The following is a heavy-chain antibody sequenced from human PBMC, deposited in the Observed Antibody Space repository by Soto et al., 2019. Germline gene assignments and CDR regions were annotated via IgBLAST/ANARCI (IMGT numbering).Heavy chain of an antibody. V-gene: IGHV1-2*02. CDR1: GYTFTGYY. CDR3: AVARGYAIFGAGSYDY. Sequence: ASVKVSCKASGYTFTGYYMHWVRQAPGQGLEWMGWINPNSGGTNYAQKFQGRVTMTRDTSISTAYMELSRLRSDDTAVYYCAVARGYAIFGAGSYDYWAREPWSPSPQ. CDR2: INPNSGGT. D-gene: IGHD3-3*01. J-gene: IGHJ4*02.